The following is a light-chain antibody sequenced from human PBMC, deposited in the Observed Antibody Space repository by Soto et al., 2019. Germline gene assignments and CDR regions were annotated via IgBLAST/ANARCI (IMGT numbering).Light chain of an antibody. J-gene: IGLJ1*01. CDR3: ISYTSDDVRYV. CDR1: DF. V-gene: IGLV2-14*01. Sequence: QSVLTQPASVSGTPGQSITIYDFVSWYQHHPGRAPKLIVSEVSHRPSGISNRFSGSKSGNTASVTISGLQSEEEADYYCISYTSDDVRYVFGTGTKVTVL. CDR2: EVS.